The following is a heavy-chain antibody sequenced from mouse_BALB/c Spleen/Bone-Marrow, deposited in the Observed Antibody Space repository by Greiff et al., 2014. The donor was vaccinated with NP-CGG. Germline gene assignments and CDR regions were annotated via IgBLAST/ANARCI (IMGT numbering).Heavy chain of an antibody. D-gene: IGHD1-1*02. J-gene: IGHJ3*01. CDR3: ARSPDGGPAWFAY. V-gene: IGHV1S56*01. Sequence: QVQLKESGPELVKPGASVRISCKASGYTFTSYYIHWVKQRPGQGLEWIGWIYPGNVNTKYNEKFKGKATLTADKSSSTAYMQLRIRTSEDSAVYLCARSPDGGPAWFAYWGQGTLVTVSA. CDR2: IYPGNVNT. CDR1: GYTFTSYY.